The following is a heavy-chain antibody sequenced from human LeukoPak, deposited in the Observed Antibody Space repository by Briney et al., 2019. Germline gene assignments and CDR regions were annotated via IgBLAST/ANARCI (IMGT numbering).Heavy chain of an antibody. CDR3: APSSSGYYVHFDY. CDR2: ISYDRSNK. V-gene: IGHV3-30-3*01. D-gene: IGHD3-22*01. J-gene: IGHJ4*02. Sequence: PGGSLRLSCAASGFTFSSYTMHWVRQAPGKGLEWVAVISYDRSNKYYADSVKGRFTISRDNSKNTLYLQMNSLRADDTAVYYCAPSSSGYYVHFDYWGQGTLVTVSS. CDR1: GFTFSSYT.